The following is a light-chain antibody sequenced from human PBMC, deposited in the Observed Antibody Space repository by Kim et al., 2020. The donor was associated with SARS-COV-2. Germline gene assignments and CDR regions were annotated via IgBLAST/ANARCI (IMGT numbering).Light chain of an antibody. J-gene: IGKJ5*01. V-gene: IGKV1-17*01. CDR2: GAS. Sequence: ASVGDRVPFTCRASQDIGNDLGWYQQSPGRAPKRLIYGASNLQSGVPSRFSGSGSETEFTLTINSLQPEDFATYFCLQHRTYPITFGQGTRLEIK. CDR1: QDIGND. CDR3: LQHRTYPIT.